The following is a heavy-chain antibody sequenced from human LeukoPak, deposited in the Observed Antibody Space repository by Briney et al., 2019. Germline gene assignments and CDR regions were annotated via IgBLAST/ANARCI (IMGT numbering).Heavy chain of an antibody. CDR3: ATGWGIAAANFDY. D-gene: IGHD6-13*01. Sequence: GGPLRLYYAASDLTFSSYWMGWDKQVAEYGLAGVANIKQDGSEKYYVDSVKGRFTISRDNAKNSLYLQMNSLRAEDTAVYYCATGWGIAAANFDYWGQGTLVTVSS. CDR2: IKQDGSEK. J-gene: IGHJ4*02. V-gene: IGHV3-7*01. CDR1: DLTFSSYW.